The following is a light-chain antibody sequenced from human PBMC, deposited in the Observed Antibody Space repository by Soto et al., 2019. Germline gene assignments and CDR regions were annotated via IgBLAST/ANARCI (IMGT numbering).Light chain of an antibody. CDR1: QGISSW. J-gene: IGKJ5*01. V-gene: IGKV1-12*01. CDR2: AAS. Sequence: DIQMTQSPSSVSASVGDRVTITCRASQGISSWLGWYQQKPGKAPKLLIYAASSLQSGVPSRFSGSGAGTDFTLTICSLKPEDFATYYCQQANTFPITIGQGTRLEIK. CDR3: QQANTFPIT.